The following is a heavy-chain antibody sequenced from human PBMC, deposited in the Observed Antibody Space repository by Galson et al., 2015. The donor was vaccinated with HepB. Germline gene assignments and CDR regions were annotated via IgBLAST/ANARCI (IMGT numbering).Heavy chain of an antibody. CDR3: TRGILSGRHRGAFDI. Sequence: SLRLSCAASGFIFSDYSLNWVRQAPGKGLEWVSYIRSSGTTVYYADSVKGRFTISRDNAKKSLYLQMNSLRDEDTAVYYCTRGILSGRHRGAFDIWGQGTMVTVSS. CDR2: IRSSGTTV. J-gene: IGHJ3*02. CDR1: GFIFSDYS. D-gene: IGHD1-26*01. V-gene: IGHV3-48*02.